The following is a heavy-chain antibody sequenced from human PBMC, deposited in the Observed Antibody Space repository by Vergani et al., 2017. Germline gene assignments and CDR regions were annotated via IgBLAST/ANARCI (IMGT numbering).Heavy chain of an antibody. J-gene: IGHJ4*02. CDR2: IYTSGSN. CDR1: GGSISSGSYY. Sequence: QVQLQESGPGLVKPSQTLSLTCTVSGGSISSGSYYWSWIRQPAGKGLEWIGRIYTSGSNNYNPSRKSRVTISVDPAKNQFSLKLSSVTAADTAVYYCAREGQTYYYDSSGYYLAHFDYWGQGTLVTVSS. V-gene: IGHV4-61*02. D-gene: IGHD3-22*01. CDR3: AREGQTYYYDSSGYYLAHFDY.